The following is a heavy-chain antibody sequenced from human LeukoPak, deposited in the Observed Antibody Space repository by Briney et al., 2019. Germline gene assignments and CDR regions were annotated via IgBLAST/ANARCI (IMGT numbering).Heavy chain of an antibody. CDR2: INTYGSST. J-gene: IGHJ3*02. CDR3: ATRKIDAFDM. V-gene: IGHV3-74*01. CDR1: GFTFSDYW. Sequence: GGSLRLSCAASGFTFSDYWMHWVRQAPGKGLIWVSRINTYGSSTDYVDSVKGRFTISRDNAKNTLYLQMNSLTAEDTAVYYCATRKIDAFDMWGQGTMVTVSS.